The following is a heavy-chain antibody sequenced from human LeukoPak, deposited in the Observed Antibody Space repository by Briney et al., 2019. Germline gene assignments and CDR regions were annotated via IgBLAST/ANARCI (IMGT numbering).Heavy chain of an antibody. CDR1: GYTFTDNY. V-gene: IGHV1-2*02. D-gene: IGHD7-27*01. CDR3: ARELGRNAFDI. J-gene: IGHJ3*02. CDR2: INPNSGGT. Sequence: ASVKVSCKASGYTFTDNYMYWIRQAPGQGPECMGWINPNSGGTNYAQKFQGRITMTRDTSISTAYMELSRLTSDDTAIYFCARELGRNAFDIWGQGTMVTVSP.